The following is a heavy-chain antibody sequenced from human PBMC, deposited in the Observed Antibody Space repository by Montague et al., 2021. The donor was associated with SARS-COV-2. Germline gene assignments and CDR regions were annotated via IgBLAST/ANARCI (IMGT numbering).Heavy chain of an antibody. Sequence: CAISGDSVVSNSAAWNWIRQSPSRGLEWLGRTYYRSKWYNDYAVSVKSRITINPDTSKNQFSLQLNSVTPEDTAVYYCASGRMVPYSSSWTTLYYYYGMDVWGQGTTVTVSS. CDR1: GDSVVSNSAA. V-gene: IGHV6-1*01. CDR3: ASGRMVPYSSSWTTLYYYYGMDV. J-gene: IGHJ6*02. CDR2: TYYRSKWYN. D-gene: IGHD6-13*01.